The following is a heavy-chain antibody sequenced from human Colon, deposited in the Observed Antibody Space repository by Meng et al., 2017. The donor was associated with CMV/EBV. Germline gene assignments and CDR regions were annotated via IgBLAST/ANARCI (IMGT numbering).Heavy chain of an antibody. J-gene: IGHJ5*02. CDR3: AKGARRYNSGGPLLHNWFDP. D-gene: IGHD5-12*01. Sequence: ASVKVSCKASGYTFSAYYIHWVRQAPGQGLEWMGYINPNSGDTNYSQKFQGRVTMTRDTSISTVYMELRSLRSDDTAVYYCAKGARRYNSGGPLLHNWFDPWGQGTQVTVSS. CDR2: INPNSGDT. V-gene: IGHV1-2*02. CDR1: GYTFSAYY.